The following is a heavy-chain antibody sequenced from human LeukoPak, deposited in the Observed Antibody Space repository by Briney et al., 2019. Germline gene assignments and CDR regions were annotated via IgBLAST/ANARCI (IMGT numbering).Heavy chain of an antibody. D-gene: IGHD6-19*01. V-gene: IGHV3-30-3*01. CDR1: GFTFSSYA. CDR3: ARNAGGWRDAFDI. J-gene: IGHJ3*02. CDR2: ISYDGSNK. Sequence: AGGSLRLSCAASGFTFSSYAMPWVRQAPGKGLEWVAVISYDGSNKYYADSVKGRFTISRDNSKNTLYLQMNSLRAEDTAVYYCARNAGGWRDAFDIWGQGTMVTVSS.